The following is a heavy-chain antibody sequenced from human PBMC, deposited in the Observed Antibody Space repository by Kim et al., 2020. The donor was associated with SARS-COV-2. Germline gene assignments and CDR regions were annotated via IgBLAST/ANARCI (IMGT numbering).Heavy chain of an antibody. CDR2: ISGSGGST. CDR3: AKWFGLSSWFGEGWFDP. Sequence: GGSLRLSCAASGFTFSSYAMSWVRQAPGKGLEWVSAISGSGGSTYYADSVKGRFTISRDNSKNTLYLQMNSLRAEDTAVYYCAKWFGLSSWFGEGWFDPWGQGTLVTVSS. J-gene: IGHJ5*02. CDR1: GFTFSSYA. D-gene: IGHD3-10*01. V-gene: IGHV3-23*01.